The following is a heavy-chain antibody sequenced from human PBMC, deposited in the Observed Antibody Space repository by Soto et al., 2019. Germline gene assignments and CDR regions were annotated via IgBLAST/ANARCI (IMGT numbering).Heavy chain of an antibody. J-gene: IGHJ4*02. D-gene: IGHD2-15*01. CDR1: VGTFSSYA. CDR3: ATQATVVTPSSRIDY. CDR2: IIPIFGTA. Sequence: SVKVSCKASVGTFSSYAISWVRQAPGQGLEWMGGIIPIFGTANYAQKFQGRVTITADESTSTAYMELSSLRSEDTAVYYCATQATVVTPSSRIDYWGQGTLVTVSS. V-gene: IGHV1-69*13.